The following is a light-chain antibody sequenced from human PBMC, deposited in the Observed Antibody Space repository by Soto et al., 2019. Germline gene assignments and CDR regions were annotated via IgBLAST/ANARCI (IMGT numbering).Light chain of an antibody. CDR3: QVWDTSTFHPI. CDR2: YDS. CDR1: NIGTKS. J-gene: IGLJ2*01. V-gene: IGLV3-21*04. Sequence: SYELTQSPSVSVAPGRTARIACEGNNIGTKSVHWYQQRPGQAPVVVVYYDSDRPSGIPERFSCSNSGNTATLTISSVEAGDEADYYCQVWDTSTFHPIFGGGTKLTVL.